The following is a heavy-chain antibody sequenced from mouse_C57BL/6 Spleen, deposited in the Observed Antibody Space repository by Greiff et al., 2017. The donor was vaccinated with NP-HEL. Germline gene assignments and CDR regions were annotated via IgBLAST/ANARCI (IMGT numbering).Heavy chain of an antibody. Sequence: VQLQQSGAELVKPGASVKISCKASGYAFSSYWMNWVKQRPGKGLEWIGQIYPGDGDTNYNGKFKGKATLTADKSSSTAYLQLSSLTSEDPAVYFCARSEYYGSAYGFDYWGQGTTLTVSS. V-gene: IGHV1-80*01. CDR2: IYPGDGDT. CDR3: ARSEYYGSAYGFDY. J-gene: IGHJ2*01. CDR1: GYAFSSYW. D-gene: IGHD1-1*01.